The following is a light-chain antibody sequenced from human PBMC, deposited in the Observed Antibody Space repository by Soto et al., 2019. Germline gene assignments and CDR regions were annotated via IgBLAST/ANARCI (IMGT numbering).Light chain of an antibody. CDR2: KTS. V-gene: IGKV1-5*03. CDR1: QSISNW. Sequence: DLPMNQFSSPLSATVGDRVSITCRASQSISNWLAWYQQKPGKAPKLLIYKTSSLESGVPSRFSGSGSGTEFTLTISSLQPDDFATYYFQQYHTYWTFGQGTKVDIK. J-gene: IGKJ1*01. CDR3: QQYHTYWT.